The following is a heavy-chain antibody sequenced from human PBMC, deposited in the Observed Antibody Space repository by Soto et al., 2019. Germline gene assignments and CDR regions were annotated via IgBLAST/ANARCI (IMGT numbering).Heavy chain of an antibody. CDR1: GYSFTSYW. V-gene: IGHV5-51*01. D-gene: IGHD6-19*01. J-gene: IGHJ3*02. CDR2: IYPGDSDT. CDR3: ARPGYSSAPPDAFDI. Sequence: GESLKISCKGSGYSFTSYWIGWVRQMPGKGLEWMGIIYPGDSDTRYSPSFQGQVTISADKSISTAYLQWSSLKASDTAMYYCARPGYSSAPPDAFDIWGQGTMVTVSS.